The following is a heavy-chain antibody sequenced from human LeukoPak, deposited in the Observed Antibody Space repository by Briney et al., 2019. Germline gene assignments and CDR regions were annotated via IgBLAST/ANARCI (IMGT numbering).Heavy chain of an antibody. CDR1: GFALSSYN. CDR2: ISTSSSVI. CDR3: TRGQHDVDY. J-gene: IGHJ4*02. V-gene: IGHV3-48*02. D-gene: IGHD1-1*01. Sequence: GGSLRLSCTASGFALSSYNMNWVRQAPGKGLEWLSYISTSSSVIYQADSVKGRFSISRDNAKNSLYLQMNSLRDEDSAVYYCTRGQHDVDYWGQGTLVTVSS.